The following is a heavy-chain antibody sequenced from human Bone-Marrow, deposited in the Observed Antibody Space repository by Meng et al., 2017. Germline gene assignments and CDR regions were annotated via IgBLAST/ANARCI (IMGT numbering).Heavy chain of an antibody. V-gene: IGHV1-18*01. J-gene: IGHJ4*02. CDR3: ARDEDISAAGKLFGDY. Sequence: QVLLVPYGAEVKKPGASVMVSCKASGYTFTSYGISWVRQAPGQGLEWMGWISAYNGNTNYAQKLQGRVTMTTDTSTSTAYMELRSLRSDDTAVYYCARDEDISAAGKLFGDYWGQGTLVTVSS. D-gene: IGHD6-25*01. CDR2: ISAYNGNT. CDR1: GYTFTSYG.